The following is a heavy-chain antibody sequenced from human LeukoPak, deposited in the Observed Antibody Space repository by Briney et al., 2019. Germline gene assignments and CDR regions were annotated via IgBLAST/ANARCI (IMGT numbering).Heavy chain of an antibody. V-gene: IGHV4-59*08. CDR1: GASIRSYY. D-gene: IGHD3-3*01. Sequence: SETLSLTCSVSGASIRSYYWSWVRQPPEKGLEWIGYIYHTGSTNYSPSLNSRVTMSVDTSKNEFSLKLSSVTAADTAVYYCARQSRLVIFGVANHWFDPWSQGTLVTVSS. J-gene: IGHJ5*02. CDR2: IYHTGST. CDR3: ARQSRLVIFGVANHWFDP.